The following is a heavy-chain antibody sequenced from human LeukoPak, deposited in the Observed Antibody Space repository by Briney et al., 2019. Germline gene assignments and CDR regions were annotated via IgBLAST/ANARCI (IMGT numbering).Heavy chain of an antibody. V-gene: IGHV3-21*01. Sequence: GGSLRLSCAASGFTFSSYSMNWVRQAPGKGLEWVSSISSSSSYIYYADSVKGRFTISRDNTKNSLYLQMNSLRAEDTAVYYCARDRSGGSYYGPDAFDIWGQGTMVTVSS. CDR2: ISSSSSYI. CDR3: ARDRSGGSYYGPDAFDI. J-gene: IGHJ3*02. D-gene: IGHD2-15*01. CDR1: GFTFSSYS.